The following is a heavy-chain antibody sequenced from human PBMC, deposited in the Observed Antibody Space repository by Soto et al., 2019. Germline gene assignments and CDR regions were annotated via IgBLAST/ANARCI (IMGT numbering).Heavy chain of an antibody. Sequence: EVQLVESGGGLVQPGGSLRLSCAASGFTFSSYWMHWVRQAPGKGLVWVSRINSDGSSTSYADSVKGRFTISRDNAKNTLYLQMNSLRAEDTAVYYCARSRDIVVVQPSPPRIWGQGTMVTVSS. CDR3: ARSRDIVVVQPSPPRI. D-gene: IGHD2-2*01. J-gene: IGHJ3*02. V-gene: IGHV3-74*01. CDR2: INSDGSST. CDR1: GFTFSSYW.